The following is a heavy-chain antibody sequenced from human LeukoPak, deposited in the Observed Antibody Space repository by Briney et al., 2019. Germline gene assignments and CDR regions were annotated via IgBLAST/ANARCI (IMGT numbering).Heavy chain of an antibody. V-gene: IGHV4-59*08. J-gene: IGHJ5*02. CDR1: GGSISSYY. CDR3: ARHVRMAYDSSGYYYGNWFDP. CDR2: IYYSGST. D-gene: IGHD3-22*01. Sequence: SETLSLTCTVSGGSISSYYWSWIRQPPGKGLEWIGYIYYSGSTNYNPSLKSRVTISVDTSKDQFSLKLSSVTAADTAVYYCARHVRMAYDSSGYYYGNWFDPWGQGTLVTASS.